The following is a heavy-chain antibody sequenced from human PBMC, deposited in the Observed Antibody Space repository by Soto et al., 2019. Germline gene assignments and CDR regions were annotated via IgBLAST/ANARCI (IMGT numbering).Heavy chain of an antibody. CDR2: IYHSGST. CDR3: ARVQHIVVVTAISGYFDY. Sequence: SETLSLTCAVSGYSISSGYYWGWIRQPPGKGLEWIGSIYHSGSTYYNPSLKSRVTISVDTSKNQFSLKLSSVTAADTAVYYCARVQHIVVVTAISGYFDYWGQGTRGTVSP. CDR1: GYSISSGYY. J-gene: IGHJ4*02. V-gene: IGHV4-38-2*01. D-gene: IGHD2-21*02.